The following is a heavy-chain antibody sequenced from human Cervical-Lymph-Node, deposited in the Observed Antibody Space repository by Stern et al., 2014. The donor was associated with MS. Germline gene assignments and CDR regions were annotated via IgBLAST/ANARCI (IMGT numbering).Heavy chain of an antibody. CDR1: GGSINNYY. V-gene: IGHV4-59*01. D-gene: IGHD5-24*01. J-gene: IGHJ5*02. CDR2: IYFSGST. Sequence: ESGPGLVKPSETLSLTCIVSGGSINNYYWSWIRQPPGKGLEWIGHIYFSGSTTYNPSLKSRFTISVDTSKKQVSLSLTSVTAADTAVYYCARVGGTYYNYLDPWGQGTMVTVSS. CDR3: ARVGGTYYNYLDP.